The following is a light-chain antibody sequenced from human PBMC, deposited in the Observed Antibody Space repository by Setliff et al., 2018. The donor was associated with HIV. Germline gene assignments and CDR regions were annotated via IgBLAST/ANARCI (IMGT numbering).Light chain of an antibody. CDR3: SSYASSNTLP. CDR1: SRDVGGYNY. Sequence: QSVLTQPASVSGSPGQSITISCTGTSRDVGGYNYVSWYQQHPGKAPKLIIYEVRNRPSGVSNRFSGSKSGNTASLTISGLQAEDEADYYCSSYASSNTLPFGTGTKVTV. V-gene: IGLV2-14*01. CDR2: EVR. J-gene: IGLJ1*01.